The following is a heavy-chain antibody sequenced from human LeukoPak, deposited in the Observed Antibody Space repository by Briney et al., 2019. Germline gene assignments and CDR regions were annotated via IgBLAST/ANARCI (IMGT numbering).Heavy chain of an antibody. V-gene: IGHV4-59*08. CDR1: GDSISSYY. J-gene: IGHJ5*02. D-gene: IGHD2-15*01. CDR3: ARLARGYRSGGWFDP. Sequence: PSETLSLTCTVSGDSISSYYWSWIRQPPGKGLEWIGYIYYSGSTNYNPSLKSRVTISVDTSKNQFSLKLSSVTAADTAVHYCARLARGYRSGGWFDPWGQGTLVTVSS. CDR2: IYYSGST.